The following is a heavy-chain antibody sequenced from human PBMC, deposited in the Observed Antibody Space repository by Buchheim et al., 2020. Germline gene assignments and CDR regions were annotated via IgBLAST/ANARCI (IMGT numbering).Heavy chain of an antibody. J-gene: IGHJ4*02. CDR3: ARGRGYSGYDLRYYYDSSGPAFDY. CDR2: IYYSGST. CDR1: GGSISSSSYY. D-gene: IGHD3-22*01. V-gene: IGHV4-39*01. Sequence: QLQLQESGPGLVKPSETLSLTCTVSGGSISSSSYYWGWIRQPPGKGLEWIGSIYYSGSTYYNPSLKSRVTISVDTPQNQFSLKLSSVTAADTAVYYCARGRGYSGYDLRYYYDSSGPAFDYWGQGTL.